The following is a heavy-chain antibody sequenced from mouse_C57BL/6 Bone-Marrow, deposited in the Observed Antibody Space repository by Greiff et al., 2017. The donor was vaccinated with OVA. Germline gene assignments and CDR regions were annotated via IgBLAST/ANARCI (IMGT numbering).Heavy chain of an antibody. CDR3: ASDYYGSSYWYFDV. CDR2: IWGVGST. CDR1: GFSLTSYG. J-gene: IGHJ1*03. V-gene: IGHV2-6*01. D-gene: IGHD1-1*01. Sequence: QVQLKESGPGLVAPSQSLSITCTVSGFSLTSYGVDWVRQSPGKGLEWLGVIWGVGSTNYNSALKSRLSISKDNSKSQVFLKMNSLQTDDTAMYYFASDYYGSSYWYFDVWGTGTTVTVSS.